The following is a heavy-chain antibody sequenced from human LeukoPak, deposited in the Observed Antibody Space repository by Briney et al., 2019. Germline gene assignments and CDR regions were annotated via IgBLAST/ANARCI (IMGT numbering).Heavy chain of an antibody. J-gene: IGHJ6*02. D-gene: IGHD3-22*01. CDR1: GFTFSSYS. CDR3: ARSGRPDSSGYPYYYYYGMDV. Sequence: GGSLRLSCAASGFTFSSYSMNWVRQAPGKGLEWVSYISSSSSTIYYADSVKGRFTISRDNAKNSLYLQMNSLRAEDTAVYYCARSGRPDSSGYPYYYYYGMDVWGQGTTVTVSS. V-gene: IGHV3-48*04. CDR2: ISSSSSTI.